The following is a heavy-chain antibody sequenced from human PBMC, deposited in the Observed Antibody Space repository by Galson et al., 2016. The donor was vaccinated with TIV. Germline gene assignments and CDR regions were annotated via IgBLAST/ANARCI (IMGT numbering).Heavy chain of an antibody. Sequence: SLRLSCAASGFTFSSYSMNWVRQAPGKGLEWVSSISSSSSYIYYEDSVKGRFTISGDNAKNSLYLQMNSLRAEDTAVYYCARVMTTVTDDDAFDIWGQGTMVTVSS. V-gene: IGHV3-21*01. D-gene: IGHD4-17*01. J-gene: IGHJ3*02. CDR1: GFTFSSYS. CDR3: ARVMTTVTDDDAFDI. CDR2: ISSSSSYI.